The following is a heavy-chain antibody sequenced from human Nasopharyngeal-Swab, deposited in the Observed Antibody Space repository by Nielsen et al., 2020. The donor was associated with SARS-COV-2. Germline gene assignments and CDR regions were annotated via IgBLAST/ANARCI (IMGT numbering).Heavy chain of an antibody. D-gene: IGHD2-8*01. CDR3: ASGHTNGYPYHSYYYMDV. CDR2: IPYNGNT. J-gene: IGHJ6*03. Sequence: IRQPPGTGLEWIAFIPYNGNTYYDPSLKSRVSLSLDTSGNQISLNLTAVTAADTAVYYCASGHTNGYPYHSYYYMDVWGKGTTVTVSS. V-gene: IGHV4-31*02.